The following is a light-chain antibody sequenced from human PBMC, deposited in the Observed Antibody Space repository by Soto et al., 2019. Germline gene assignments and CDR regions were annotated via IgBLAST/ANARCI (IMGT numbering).Light chain of an antibody. CDR1: QSLLHITGETF. CDR3: MQSKQLPPT. CDR2: EVS. Sequence: DVVMTQTPLSLSVAPGQPASISCKSSQSLLHITGETFLFWYLQKPGQSPQLLIYEVSTRVSGVPDRFSGSGSGTDFTLEISRVETDDVGIYYCMQSKQLPPTFGQGTRLEIK. J-gene: IGKJ5*01. V-gene: IGKV2D-29*02.